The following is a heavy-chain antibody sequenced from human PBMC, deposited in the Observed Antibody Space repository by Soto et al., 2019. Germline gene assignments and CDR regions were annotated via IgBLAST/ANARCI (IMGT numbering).Heavy chain of an antibody. CDR3: ARVKQWLVHTATDDQDYYYGMDI. V-gene: IGHV1-69*01. Sequence: QVQLVQSGAEVKKPGSSVKVSCKASGGTFSSYAISWVRQAPGQGLEWMGGIIPIFGTANYAQKFQGRVTITADESTSTADMELRSLRSEDTSVDYCARVKQWLVHTATDDQDYYYGMDIWGQGTTVTVS. CDR1: GGTFSSYA. CDR2: IIPIFGTA. D-gene: IGHD6-19*01. J-gene: IGHJ6*02.